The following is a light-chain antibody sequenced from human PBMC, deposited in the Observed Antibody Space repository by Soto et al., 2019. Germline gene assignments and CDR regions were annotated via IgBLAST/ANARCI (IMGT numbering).Light chain of an antibody. V-gene: IGKV3-15*01. CDR3: QQYGGSPRT. J-gene: IGKJ1*01. Sequence: EIVMTQSQATLSVSPGERATLSCRASQSVSSNLAWYQRTPGQAPRLLIYGASTRATGIPDRFSGSGSGTEFTLTISSLQSEDFAVYYCQQYGGSPRTFGQGTKVDIK. CDR2: GAS. CDR1: QSVSSN.